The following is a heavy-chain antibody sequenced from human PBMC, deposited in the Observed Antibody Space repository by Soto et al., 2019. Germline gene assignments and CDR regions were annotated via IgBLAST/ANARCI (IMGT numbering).Heavy chain of an antibody. V-gene: IGHV4-59*01. CDR2: IYYSGTT. D-gene: IGHD2-15*01. CDR1: GGSISNYY. Sequence: SETLSLTCTVSGGSISNYYWTWIRQPPGKGLEWIGYIYYSGTTNYNPSLKSRVTISVDTSKNQFSLKLSSVTAADTAVYYCARDAHHCSGGSCYYNWFDPWGQGTLVTVSS. CDR3: ARDAHHCSGGSCYYNWFDP. J-gene: IGHJ5*02.